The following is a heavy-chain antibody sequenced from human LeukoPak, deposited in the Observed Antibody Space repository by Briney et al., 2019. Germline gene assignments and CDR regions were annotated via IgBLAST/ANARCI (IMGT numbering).Heavy chain of an antibody. J-gene: IGHJ4*02. Sequence: ASVKVSCKASGYTFTSYYMHWVRQAPGQGLEWMGIINPSGGSTSYAQKFQGGVTMTRDTSTSTVYMELSSLRSEDTAVYYCARAHYDSSGYYPTDFDYWGQGTLVTVSS. CDR1: GYTFTSYY. V-gene: IGHV1-46*01. CDR3: ARAHYDSSGYYPTDFDY. CDR2: INPSGGST. D-gene: IGHD3-22*01.